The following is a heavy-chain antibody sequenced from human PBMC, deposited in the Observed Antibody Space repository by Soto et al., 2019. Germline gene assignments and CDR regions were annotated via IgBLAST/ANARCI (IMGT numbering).Heavy chain of an antibody. CDR3: AREYSSSAGWFDP. Sequence: SLTCAVSGYSISSGYYWAWIRQPPGKGLEWIGSIYHSGNTHYNPSLTSRLTISVATSRNHFSLKLSSVTAADTAVYFCAREYSSSAGWFDPWGQGTLVTVSS. CDR1: GYSISSGYY. D-gene: IGHD6-6*01. J-gene: IGHJ5*02. V-gene: IGHV4-38-2*02. CDR2: IYHSGNT.